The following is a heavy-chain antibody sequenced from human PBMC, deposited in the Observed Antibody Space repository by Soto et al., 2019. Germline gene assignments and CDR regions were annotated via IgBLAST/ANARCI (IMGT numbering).Heavy chain of an antibody. CDR2: ISYDGSNK. Sequence: PGGSLRLSCAASGFTFGSYGMHWVRQAPGKGLEWVAVISYDGSNKYYADSVKGRFTISRDNSKNTLYLQMNSLRAEDTAVYYCTSENCSGGSCYSYYYYYGMDVWGQGTTVTVSS. CDR3: TSENCSGGSCYSYYYYYGMDV. CDR1: GFTFGSYG. J-gene: IGHJ6*02. V-gene: IGHV3-30*03. D-gene: IGHD2-15*01.